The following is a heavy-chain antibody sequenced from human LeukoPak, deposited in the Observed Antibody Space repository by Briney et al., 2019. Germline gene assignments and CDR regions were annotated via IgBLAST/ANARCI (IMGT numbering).Heavy chain of an antibody. V-gene: IGHV3-20*04. D-gene: IGHD3-22*01. Sequence: GGSLRLSCAASGFTFDDYGMSWVRQAPGKGLEWVSGINWNGGSTGYADSVKGRFTISRDNAKNSLYLQMNSLRAEDTALYYCARANPYYYDSSGSFDYWGQGTLVTVSS. CDR1: GFTFDDYG. J-gene: IGHJ4*02. CDR3: ARANPYYYDSSGSFDY. CDR2: INWNGGST.